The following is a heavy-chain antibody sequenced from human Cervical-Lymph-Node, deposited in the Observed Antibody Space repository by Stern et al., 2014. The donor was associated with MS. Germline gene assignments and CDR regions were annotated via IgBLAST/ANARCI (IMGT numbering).Heavy chain of an antibody. CDR1: GGTFTTHP. D-gene: IGHD5-12*01. CDR2: DIPFLNTA. J-gene: IGHJ4*02. V-gene: IGHV1-69*06. Sequence: VQLLESGAEVKKPGSSGKVSCKASGGTFTTHPITWVRQAPGQGLEWMGGDIPFLNTANYAQKFQGRITITADKSTGTTNMEISSLRSNDTAVYYCASSLVSSGHWGQGTLVIVS. CDR3: ASSLVSSGH.